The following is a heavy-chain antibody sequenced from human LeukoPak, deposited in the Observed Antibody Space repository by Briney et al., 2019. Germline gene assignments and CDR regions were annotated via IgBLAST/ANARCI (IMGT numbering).Heavy chain of an antibody. D-gene: IGHD3-22*01. Sequence: PGGSLRLSCAASGFTVSSNDMSWVRQAPGKGLECISVIYSGGSTDYADSVKGRFTISRDNAKNSLYLQMNSLRAEDTAVYYCARAPAHYYDSSDHYYVGESYFDYWGQGTLVTVSS. V-gene: IGHV3-53*01. CDR1: GFTVSSND. CDR3: ARAPAHYYDSSDHYYVGESYFDY. CDR2: IYSGGST. J-gene: IGHJ4*02.